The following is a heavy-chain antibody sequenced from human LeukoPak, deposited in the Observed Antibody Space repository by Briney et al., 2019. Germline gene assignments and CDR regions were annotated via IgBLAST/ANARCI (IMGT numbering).Heavy chain of an antibody. CDR3: ARAQQVLLWFGEYNPSDYYGMDV. CDR2: IYYSGST. Sequence: SETLSLTCTVSGGSISSYYWSWIRQPPGKGLEWLGYIYYSGSTNYNPSLKSRVTTPVDTSKNQFALKLSSVTAADTAVYYCARAQQVLLWFGEYNPSDYYGMDVWGQGTTVTVSS. V-gene: IGHV4-59*01. CDR1: GGSISSYY. J-gene: IGHJ6*02. D-gene: IGHD3-10*01.